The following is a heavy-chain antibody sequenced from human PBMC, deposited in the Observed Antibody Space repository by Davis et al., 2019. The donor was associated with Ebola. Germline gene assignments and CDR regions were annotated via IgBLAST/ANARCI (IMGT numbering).Heavy chain of an antibody. CDR1: GYTFTSYA. Sequence: ASVKVSCKASGYTFTSYAMHWVRQAPGQRLEWMGWINAGNGNTKYSQKFQGRVTITTDTSTSTAYMELSSLRSEDTAVYYCARAWVAGPQSSYWYFDLWGRGTLVTVSS. V-gene: IGHV1-3*01. CDR2: INAGNGNT. D-gene: IGHD6-19*01. J-gene: IGHJ2*01. CDR3: ARAWVAGPQSSYWYFDL.